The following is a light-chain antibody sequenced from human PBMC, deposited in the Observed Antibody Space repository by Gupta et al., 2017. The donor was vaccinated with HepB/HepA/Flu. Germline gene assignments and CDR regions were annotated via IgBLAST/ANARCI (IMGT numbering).Light chain of an antibody. V-gene: IGLV3-27*01. Sequence: SYELTPPSSVSVSPGQTARITGSGDVLKKKYARWFQQKPGQAPVLVIYKDSERPSGIPERFSGSSSGTTVTLTISGAQVEDEAYYYCYSAADNNWVFGGGTKLTVL. CDR3: YSAADNNWV. CDR1: VLKKKY. CDR2: KDS. J-gene: IGLJ3*02.